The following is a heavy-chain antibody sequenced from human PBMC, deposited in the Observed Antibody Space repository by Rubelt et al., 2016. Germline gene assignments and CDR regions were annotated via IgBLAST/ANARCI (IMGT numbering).Heavy chain of an antibody. CDR3: ARAIFGVTYYYLDV. J-gene: IGHJ6*03. CDR2: IYTSGST. Sequence: QVQLQQWGAGLLKPSETLSLTCAVYGGSFSGYSWSWIRQPAGKGLEWLGRIYTSGSTNYNPSPKSRVTMSIETSKNQFSLKLSSVTAADTAVYYCARAIFGVTYYYLDVWGKGTTVTVS. CDR1: GGSFSGYS. D-gene: IGHD3-3*01. V-gene: IGHV4-59*10.